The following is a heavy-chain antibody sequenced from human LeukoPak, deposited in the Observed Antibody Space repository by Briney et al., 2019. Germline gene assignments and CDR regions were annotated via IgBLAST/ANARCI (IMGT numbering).Heavy chain of an antibody. J-gene: IGHJ6*03. CDR2: IYHSGST. CDR1: GGSISSGGYY. D-gene: IGHD1-26*01. V-gene: IGHV4-30-2*01. CDR3: ARNSGRKYYYYMDV. Sequence: SQTLSLTCTVSGGSISSGGYYWSWIRQPPGKGLEWIGYIYHSGSTYYNPSLKSRVTISVDRSKNQFSLKLSSVTAADTAVYYCARNSGRKYYYYMDVWGKGTTVTVSS.